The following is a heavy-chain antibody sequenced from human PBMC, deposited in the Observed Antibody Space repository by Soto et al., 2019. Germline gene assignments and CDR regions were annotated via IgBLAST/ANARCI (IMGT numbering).Heavy chain of an antibody. CDR3: TTSWYHDFWKD. J-gene: IGHJ4*02. D-gene: IGHD3-3*01. CDR1: GFTFSNAW. Sequence: EVQLVESGGGLVKPGGSLRLSCAGSGFTFSNAWMSWVRQAPGKGLEWVGRIKSKTDGGTTDYAAPLKGRFTISRDDSKNTLYLQMNSLKTEDTGVYYCTTSWYHDFWKDLGQGTLVTVSS. V-gene: IGHV3-15*01. CDR2: IKSKTDGGTT.